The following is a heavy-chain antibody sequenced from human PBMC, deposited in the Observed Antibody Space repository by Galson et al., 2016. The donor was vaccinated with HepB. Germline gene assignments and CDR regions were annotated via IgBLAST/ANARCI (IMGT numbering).Heavy chain of an antibody. CDR1: GFTFTNYW. D-gene: IGHD2-15*01. Sequence: SLRLSCAASGFTFTNYWVTWVRQAPGKGLEWVANIIQDGTKKSYVDSVKGRFTISRDNAKNLGYLQMNSMRAEDTAVYYCASHYWQVFDIWGQGTMVTVSS. CDR2: IIQDGTKK. J-gene: IGHJ3*02. V-gene: IGHV3-7*01. CDR3: ASHYWQVFDI.